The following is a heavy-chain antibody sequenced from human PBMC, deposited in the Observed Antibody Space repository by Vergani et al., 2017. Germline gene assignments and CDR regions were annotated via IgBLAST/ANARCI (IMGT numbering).Heavy chain of an antibody. CDR3: AKDRGEGDAFDI. Sequence: QVQLVESGGGVVQPGRSLRLSCAASGFTFSSYGMHWVRQAPGKGLEWVAVISYDGSNKYYAASVKGRFTISRDNSKNTLYLQMNSLRAEDTAVYYCAKDRGEGDAFDIWGQGTMVTVSS. D-gene: IGHD3-16*01. J-gene: IGHJ3*02. CDR1: GFTFSSYG. CDR2: ISYDGSNK. V-gene: IGHV3-30*18.